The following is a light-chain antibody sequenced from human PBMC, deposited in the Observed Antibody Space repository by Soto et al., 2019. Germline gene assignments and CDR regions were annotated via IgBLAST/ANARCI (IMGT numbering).Light chain of an antibody. CDR2: DAH. Sequence: DIQLTQTQSFLSASVGARVAIPCPASQGISSSPAWSQQQPGKAPKLPICDAHTLEGGVPSKFRGSGSGTEFTLTIRSLQPEDFATYYCKQFHSFSRTFGQGPKVDI. V-gene: IGKV1-9*01. CDR1: QGISSS. J-gene: IGKJ1*01. CDR3: KQFHSFSRT.